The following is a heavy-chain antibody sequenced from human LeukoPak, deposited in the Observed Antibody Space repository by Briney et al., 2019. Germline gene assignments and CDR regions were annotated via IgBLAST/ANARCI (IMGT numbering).Heavy chain of an antibody. Sequence: ASVKVSCKASGYTFTSYGISWVRQAPGQGLEWMGWISAYNGNTNYAQKLQGRVTMTTDTSTSTAYMELRSPRSDDTAVYYCARVGYYYDSSGYYSKGPYYYYYYMDVWGKGTTVTVSS. CDR2: ISAYNGNT. CDR3: ARVGYYYDSSGYYSKGPYYYYYYMDV. V-gene: IGHV1-18*01. CDR1: GYTFTSYG. J-gene: IGHJ6*03. D-gene: IGHD3-22*01.